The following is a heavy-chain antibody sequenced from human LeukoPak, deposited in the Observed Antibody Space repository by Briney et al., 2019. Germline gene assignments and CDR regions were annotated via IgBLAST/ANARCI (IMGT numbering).Heavy chain of an antibody. CDR3: AKIGGSYG. Sequence: PGGCLRLSCAASGFTFSSYAMSWVRQARGRGLEWVSAISGSGGGTYYADSVKGRFTISRDNSKNTLYLQMTSLRAEDTAVYYCAKIGGSYGWGQGTLVTVSS. D-gene: IGHD1-26*01. J-gene: IGHJ4*02. CDR2: ISGSGGGT. V-gene: IGHV3-23*01. CDR1: GFTFSSYA.